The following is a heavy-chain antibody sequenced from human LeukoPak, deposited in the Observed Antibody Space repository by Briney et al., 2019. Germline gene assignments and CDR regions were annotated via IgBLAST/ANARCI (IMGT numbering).Heavy chain of an antibody. D-gene: IGHD5-24*01. CDR1: GGSISSYY. CDR3: ARGDVEMATITLDY. J-gene: IGHJ4*02. V-gene: IGHV4-59*01. CDR2: IYYSGST. Sequence: SETLSLTCTVSGGSISSYYWSWIRQPPGKGLEWIGYIYYSGSTNYNPSLKSRVTISVDTSKNQFSLKLSSVTAADTAVYYCARGDVEMATITLDYWGQGTQVTVSS.